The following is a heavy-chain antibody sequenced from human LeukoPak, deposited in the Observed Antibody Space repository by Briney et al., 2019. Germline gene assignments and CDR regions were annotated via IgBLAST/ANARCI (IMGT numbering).Heavy chain of an antibody. V-gene: IGHV1-69*04. Sequence: SVKVSCKASGGTFSSYAISWVRQAPGQGLEWRGRIIPILGIANYAQKFQGRVTITADKSTSTAYMELSSLRSEDMAVYYCARDRQWELRSRVYYYYGMDVWGQGTTVTVSS. CDR3: ARDRQWELRSRVYYYYGMDV. CDR1: GGTFSSYA. CDR2: IIPILGIA. J-gene: IGHJ6*02. D-gene: IGHD1-26*01.